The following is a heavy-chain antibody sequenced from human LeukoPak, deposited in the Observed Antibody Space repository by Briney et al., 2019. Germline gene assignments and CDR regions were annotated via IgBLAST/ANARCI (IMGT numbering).Heavy chain of an antibody. CDR1: GGTFSSYA. V-gene: IGHV1-69*04. CDR2: IIPILGIA. J-gene: IGHJ5*02. Sequence: VASVKVSCKASGGTFSSYAISWVRQAPGQGLEWVGRIIPILGIANYAQKFQGRVTITADKSTSTAYMELSSLRSEDTAVYYCTGSGSSHWFDPWGQGTLVTVSS. CDR3: TGSGSSHWFDP. D-gene: IGHD3-10*01.